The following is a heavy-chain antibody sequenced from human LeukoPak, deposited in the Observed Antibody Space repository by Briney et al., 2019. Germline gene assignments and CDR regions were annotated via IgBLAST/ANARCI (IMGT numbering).Heavy chain of an antibody. CDR2: IYYSGST. V-gene: IGHV4-39*01. CDR1: GGSISSSSYY. Sequence: KPSETLSLTCTVSGGSISSSSYYWGWIRQPPGKGLEWIGSIYYSGSTYYNPSLKSRVTISVDTSKNQFSLKLSSVTAADTAVYYCARGDWLLLLDAFDIWGQGTMVTVSS. J-gene: IGHJ3*02. CDR3: ARGDWLLLLDAFDI. D-gene: IGHD3-22*01.